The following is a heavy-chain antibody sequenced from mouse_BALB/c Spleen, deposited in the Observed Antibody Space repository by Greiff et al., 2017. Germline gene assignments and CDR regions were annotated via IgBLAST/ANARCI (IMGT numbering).Heavy chain of an antibody. CDR3: ARGGYYGSFPYYAMDY. CDR2: IWAGGST. V-gene: IGHV2-9*02. J-gene: IGHJ4*01. CDR1: GFSLTSYG. Sequence: VQLVESGPGLVAPSQSLSITCTVSGFSLTSYGVHWVRQPPGKGLEWLGVIWAGGSTNYNSALMSRLSISKDNSKSQVFLKMNSLQTDDTAMYYCARGGYYGSFPYYAMDYWGQGTSVTVSS. D-gene: IGHD1-1*01.